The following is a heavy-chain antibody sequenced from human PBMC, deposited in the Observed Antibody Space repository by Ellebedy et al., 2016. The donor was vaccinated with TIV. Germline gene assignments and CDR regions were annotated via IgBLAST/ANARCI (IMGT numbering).Heavy chain of an antibody. CDR1: GFTFGSYA. Sequence: LSLTXXASGFTFGSYAMNWVRQAPGKGLEWVSGLSGSGGRTYYAESVKGRFAISRDNSKNTVSLLMNSLRAEDMAVYYCAKGDEFWSGYSPTYHYGMDVWGQGTTVSVSS. J-gene: IGHJ6*02. CDR3: AKGDEFWSGYSPTYHYGMDV. CDR2: LSGSGGRT. V-gene: IGHV3-23*01. D-gene: IGHD3-3*01.